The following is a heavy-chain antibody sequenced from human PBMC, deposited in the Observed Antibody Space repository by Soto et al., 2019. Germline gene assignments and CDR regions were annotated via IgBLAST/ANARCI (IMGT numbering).Heavy chain of an antibody. CDR2: IYNTGDT. CDR1: GDSITTRY. Sequence: QVQLLESGPGLVKPSDTLSLTCTVSGDSITTRYWSWIRQPPGKGLEWIGYIYNTGDTYNPSLMSRASMSLDTPTNLLALRLRSVTAADTPVYYFAGGDHRRPVHYWAGGNLVTFSS. D-gene: IGHD3-16*01. CDR3: AGGDHRRPVHY. V-gene: IGHV4-59*07. J-gene: IGHJ4*02.